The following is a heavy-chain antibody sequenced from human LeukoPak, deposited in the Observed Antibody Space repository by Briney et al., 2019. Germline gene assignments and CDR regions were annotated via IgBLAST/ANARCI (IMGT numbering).Heavy chain of an antibody. CDR3: AREELSFGYYYGMDV. Sequence: ASVKVSCKASGGTFSSYAISWVRQAPGQRLEWMGWINAGNGNTKYSQKFQGRVTITRDTSASTAYMELSSLRSEDTAVYYCAREELSFGYYYGMDVWGQGTTVTVSS. CDR1: GGTFSSYA. CDR2: INAGNGNT. V-gene: IGHV1-3*01. D-gene: IGHD3-16*02. J-gene: IGHJ6*02.